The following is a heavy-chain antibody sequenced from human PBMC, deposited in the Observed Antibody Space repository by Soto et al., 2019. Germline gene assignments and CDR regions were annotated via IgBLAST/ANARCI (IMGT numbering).Heavy chain of an antibody. V-gene: IGHV3-72*01. D-gene: IGHD3-16*01. CDR3: TSTWGHHRYFDN. CDR1: GFTFSDHY. Sequence: EVQLVESGGGLVQPGGSLRLSCLASGFTFSDHYMDWVRQAPGKGLEWVGRIRKKAYSYTTEYAASMKDRFTIPRDDSRSSVYLQINSMKIDDTAVYYSTSTWGHHRYFDNWGQGTLGTVSS. J-gene: IGHJ4*02. CDR2: IRKKAYSYTT.